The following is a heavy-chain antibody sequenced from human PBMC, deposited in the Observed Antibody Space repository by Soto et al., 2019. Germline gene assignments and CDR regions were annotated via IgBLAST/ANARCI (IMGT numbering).Heavy chain of an antibody. CDR1: GFTFSSYW. CDR3: ARVRPASSYQLLWYFDY. V-gene: IGHV3-74*01. CDR2: INSDGSST. Sequence: GSLRLSCAASGFTFSSYWMHWVRQAPGKGLVWVSRINSDGSSTSYADSVKGRFTISRDNAKNTLYLQMNSLRAEDTAVYYCARVRPASSYQLLWYFDYWGQGTLVTVSS. J-gene: IGHJ4*02. D-gene: IGHD2-2*01.